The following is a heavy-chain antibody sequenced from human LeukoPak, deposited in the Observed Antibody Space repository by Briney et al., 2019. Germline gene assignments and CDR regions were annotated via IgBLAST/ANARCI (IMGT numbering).Heavy chain of an antibody. Sequence: GGSLRLSCAASGFTVSSNYMSWVRQAPGKGLEWVAVISYDGSNKYYADSVKGRFTISRDNAKNSLYLQVNSLRAEDTAVYYCAREGTTAVGDYWGQGTPVTVSS. J-gene: IGHJ4*02. CDR1: GFTVSSNY. CDR3: AREGTTAVGDY. V-gene: IGHV3-30*03. CDR2: ISYDGSNK. D-gene: IGHD6-13*01.